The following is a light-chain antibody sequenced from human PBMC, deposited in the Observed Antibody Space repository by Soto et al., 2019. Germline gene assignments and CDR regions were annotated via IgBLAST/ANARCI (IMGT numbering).Light chain of an antibody. CDR2: GAS. CDR1: QSVSSSY. Sequence: EIVLTQSPGTLSLSPGEGATLSCRASQSVSSSYLAWYQQKPGQAPRLLIYGASSRATGIPDRFSGSASGTDFTLTITRLEPEDFAVYYCQQYGTSPPTWTFGQGTKV. J-gene: IGKJ1*01. CDR3: QQYGTSPPTWT. V-gene: IGKV3-20*01.